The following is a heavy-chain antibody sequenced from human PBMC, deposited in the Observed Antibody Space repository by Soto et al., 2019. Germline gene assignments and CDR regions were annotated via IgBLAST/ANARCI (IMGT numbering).Heavy chain of an antibody. Sequence: GGSLRLSCAASGFTFSSYGMTWVRQAPGKGLEWVSFSSATGAGTYYADSVKGRFTIYRDNCNNTLYLQMTSLRADDTAVYYCAKDRRAGGNYGFYSDFWGQGALVTVSS. D-gene: IGHD1-7*01. CDR3: AKDRRAGGNYGFYSDF. CDR1: GFTFSSYG. J-gene: IGHJ4*02. V-gene: IGHV3-23*01. CDR2: SSATGAGT.